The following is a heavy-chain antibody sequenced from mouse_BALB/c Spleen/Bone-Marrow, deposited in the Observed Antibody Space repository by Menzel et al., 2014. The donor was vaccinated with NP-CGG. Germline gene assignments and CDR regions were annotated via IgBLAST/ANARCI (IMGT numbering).Heavy chain of an antibody. D-gene: IGHD2-3*01. CDR1: GYAFTDYL. J-gene: IGHJ2*01. CDR2: INPGSGST. CDR3: ARYDGYFDY. V-gene: IGHV1-54*01. Sequence: VKLMESGAELVRPGTSVKVSCKASGYAFTDYLMEWLKQRPGQGLEWIGVINPGSGSTNYNEKFKDKVTLTADKSSSTAYMQLSSLTSDDSAVYFCARYDGYFDYWGQGTILTVSS.